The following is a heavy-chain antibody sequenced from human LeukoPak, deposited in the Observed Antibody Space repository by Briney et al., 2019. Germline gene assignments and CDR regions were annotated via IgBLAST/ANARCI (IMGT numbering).Heavy chain of an antibody. Sequence: ASVKVSCKASGYTFTGYYMHWVRQAPGQGLEWMGRINPNSGGTNYAQKFQGWVTMTRDTSISTAYMELSRLRSDDTAVYYCAKSHYYGSGSYDYWGQGTLVTVSS. CDR3: AKSHYYGSGSYDY. D-gene: IGHD3-10*01. J-gene: IGHJ4*02. CDR2: INPNSGGT. V-gene: IGHV1-2*04. CDR1: GYTFTGYY.